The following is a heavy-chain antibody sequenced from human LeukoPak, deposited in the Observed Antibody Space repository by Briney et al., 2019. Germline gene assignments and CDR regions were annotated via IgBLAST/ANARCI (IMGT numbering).Heavy chain of an antibody. V-gene: IGHV5-10-1*01. CDR2: IDPSDSYT. J-gene: IGHJ3*01. Sequence: GESLKISCQTSGYTFIHYWISWVRQVPGKGLEWMGRIDPSDSYTNYGPPFQGHITISADRSLNTSYLQWSGLKASDTAMYFCARHGPTYFYDSSGVFDVWGRGNMVIVSS. D-gene: IGHD3-22*01. CDR3: ARHGPTYFYDSSGVFDV. CDR1: GYTFIHYW.